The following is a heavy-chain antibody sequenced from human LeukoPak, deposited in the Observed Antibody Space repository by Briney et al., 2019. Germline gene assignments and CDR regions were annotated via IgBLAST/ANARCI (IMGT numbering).Heavy chain of an antibody. CDR3: ARGVGSWGQ. CDR1: GFTFISYW. J-gene: IGHJ4*02. CDR2: IKEDGSDK. D-gene: IGHD1-26*01. V-gene: IGHV3-7*01. Sequence: SGGSLRLSCAASGFTFISYWMSWVRQAPGKGLEWVANIKEDGSDKYYVDSVKGRFTISRDNAKNSLYLQMNSLRVEDTSVYYCARGVGSWGQWGQGTLVTVSS.